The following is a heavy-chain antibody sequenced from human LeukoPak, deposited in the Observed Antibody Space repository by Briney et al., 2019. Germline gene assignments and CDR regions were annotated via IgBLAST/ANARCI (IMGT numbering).Heavy chain of an antibody. D-gene: IGHD1-20*01. CDR1: GGTFSIYA. CDR2: IIPIFGTA. J-gene: IGHJ4*02. CDR3: ATDIITGTTYVY. V-gene: IGHV1-69*13. Sequence: SVNVSCKASGGTFSIYAISWVRQAPGQGLEWMGGIIPIFGTANYAQKFQGRVTITADESTSTAYMELSSLRSEDTAVYYCATDIITGTTYVYWGQGTLVTVSS.